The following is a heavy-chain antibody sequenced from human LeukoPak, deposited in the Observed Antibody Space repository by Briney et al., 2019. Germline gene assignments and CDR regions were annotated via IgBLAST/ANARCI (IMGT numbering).Heavy chain of an antibody. Sequence: PSETLSLTCTVSGGSVGSYYWSWIRQPPGKGLEWIGYIYYSGSTNYNPSLKSRVTISVDTSKNQFSLKLSSVTAADTAVYYCASGRWIQLWSYWGQGTLVTVSS. CDR2: IYYSGST. CDR3: ASGRWIQLWSY. CDR1: GGSVGSYY. V-gene: IGHV4-59*02. J-gene: IGHJ4*02. D-gene: IGHD5-18*01.